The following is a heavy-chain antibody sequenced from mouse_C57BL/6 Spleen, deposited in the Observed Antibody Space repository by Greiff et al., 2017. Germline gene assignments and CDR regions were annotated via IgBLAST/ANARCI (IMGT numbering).Heavy chain of an antibody. CDR2: INPSSGYT. CDR3: VTTVVAH. Sequence: QVQLQQSGAELARPGASVKMSCKASGYTFTSYTMHWVKQRPGQGLEWIGYINPSSGYTKYNQKFTDKATLTADKSSSTAYMQLSSLTSEDSAVYYCVTTVVAHWGQGTTLTVSS. V-gene: IGHV1-4*01. CDR1: GYTFTSYT. J-gene: IGHJ2*01. D-gene: IGHD1-1*01.